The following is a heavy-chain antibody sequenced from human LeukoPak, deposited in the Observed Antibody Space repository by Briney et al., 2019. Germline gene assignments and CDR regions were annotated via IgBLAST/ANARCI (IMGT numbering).Heavy chain of an antibody. CDR3: ARVVYSANFDY. J-gene: IGHJ4*02. Sequence: GGSLRLSCAASGFTFSSYTMSWVRKAPGKGLEWVSAISGSGGSTYYADSVKGRFTISRDNSKNTLYLQMNSLRAEDTAVYYCARVVYSANFDYWGQGTLVTVSS. CDR2: ISGSGGST. D-gene: IGHD1-26*01. CDR1: GFTFSSYT. V-gene: IGHV3-23*01.